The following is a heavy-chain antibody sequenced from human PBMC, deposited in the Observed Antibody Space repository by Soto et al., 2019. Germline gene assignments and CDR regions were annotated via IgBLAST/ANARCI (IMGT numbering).Heavy chain of an antibody. D-gene: IGHD1-20*01. CDR1: GGSIRSGGYF. J-gene: IGHJ6*04. Sequence: QVQLQESGPGLVKPSQTLSLTCIVSGGSIRSGGYFWSWIRQHPGKVLEWIGNIYYNSGSTYYTPSLTMPVSIAVDASNNQFSLDLRSVTAADTAVYFCMRDKPLTYNSNSGKGYYGMAVWGEGTTVIVST. CDR3: MRDKPLTYNSNSGKGYYGMAV. CDR2: IYYNSGST. V-gene: IGHV4-31*01.